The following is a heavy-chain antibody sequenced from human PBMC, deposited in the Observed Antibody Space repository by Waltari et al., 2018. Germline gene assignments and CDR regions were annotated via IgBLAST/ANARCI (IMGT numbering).Heavy chain of an antibody. CDR1: GGSISSSSYY. CDR3: ARRGYDILTGYYYFDY. J-gene: IGHJ4*02. CDR2: IYYSGST. Sequence: QLQLQESGPGLVKPSETLSLTCTVSGGSISSSSYYWGWIRQPPGKGLEWIGSIYYSGSTNYNPSLKSRVTISVDTSKNQFSLKLSSVTAADTAVYYCARRGYDILTGYYYFDYWGQGTLVTVSS. D-gene: IGHD3-9*01. V-gene: IGHV4-39*01.